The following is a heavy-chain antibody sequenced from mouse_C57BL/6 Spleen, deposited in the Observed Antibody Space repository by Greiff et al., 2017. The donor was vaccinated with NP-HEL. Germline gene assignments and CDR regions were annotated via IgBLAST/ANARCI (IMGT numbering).Heavy chain of an antibody. Sequence: QVQLKQPGAELVKPGASVKLSCKASGYTFISYWMHWVKQRPGRGLEWIGRIDPNSGGTKYNEKFKSKATLTVDKPSSTAYMQLSSLTSEDSAVYYCARRDYYYGSSYYWYFDVWGTGTTVTVSS. CDR2: IDPNSGGT. CDR1: GYTFISYW. J-gene: IGHJ1*03. CDR3: ARRDYYYGSSYYWYFDV. V-gene: IGHV1-72*01. D-gene: IGHD1-1*01.